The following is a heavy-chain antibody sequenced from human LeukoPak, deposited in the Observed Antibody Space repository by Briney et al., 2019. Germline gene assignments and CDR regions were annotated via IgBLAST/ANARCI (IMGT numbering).Heavy chain of an antibody. CDR2: IHYSGST. V-gene: IGHV4-39*01. CDR1: GDSISTSNKY. D-gene: IGHD4-23*01. J-gene: IGHJ6*03. CDR3: AGLGGNSVRYYYMDV. Sequence: SETLSLTCIVSGDSISTSNKYWGWIRQPPGKGLEWIGSIHYSGSTNNNPSLKSRVTISVDTSKNQFSLKLSSVTAADTAVYYCAGLGGNSVRYYYMDVWGKGTTVTVSS.